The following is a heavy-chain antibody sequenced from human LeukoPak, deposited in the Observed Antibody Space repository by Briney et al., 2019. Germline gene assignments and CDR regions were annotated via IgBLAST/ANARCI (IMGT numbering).Heavy chain of an antibody. CDR3: ARVARHDYTYYPGGNYFDY. CDR2: IYYSGST. Sequence: SETLSLTCTVSGGSISSSSYYWGWTRQPPGKGLEWIGSIYYSGSTYYNPSLKSRVTISVDTSKNQFSLKLSSVTAADTAVYYCARVARHDYTYYPGGNYFDYWGQGTLVTVSS. D-gene: IGHD4-11*01. J-gene: IGHJ4*02. CDR1: GGSISSSSYY. V-gene: IGHV4-39*07.